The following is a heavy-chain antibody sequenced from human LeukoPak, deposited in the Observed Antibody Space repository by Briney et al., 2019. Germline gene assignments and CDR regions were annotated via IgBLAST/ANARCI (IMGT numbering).Heavy chain of an antibody. CDR1: GGSISSSSYY. V-gene: IGHV4-39*01. D-gene: IGHD3-10*01. J-gene: IGHJ4*02. Sequence: SETLSLTCTVSGGSISSSSYYWGWIRQPPGKGLEWIGSIYYSGSTYYNPSLKSRVTLSVDTSKNQFSLKLSSVTAADTAVYYCARGRRYYGSGSSFDYWGQGTLVTVSS. CDR2: IYYSGST. CDR3: ARGRRYYGSGSSFDY.